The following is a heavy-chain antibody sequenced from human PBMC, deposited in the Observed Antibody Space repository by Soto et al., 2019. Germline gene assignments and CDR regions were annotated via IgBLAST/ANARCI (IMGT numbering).Heavy chain of an antibody. Sequence: QVQLQESGPGLVQPSGTLSLTCAVSGDSINNSHWWSWVRQTPGKGLEWIGETYHSGTTNYNPSLKTLVIISIDKSNNQCSLQMNSVTAADTAVYYCAREVNSSPARGPNWFDPWGQGTLVTVSS. CDR2: TYHSGTT. V-gene: IGHV4-4*02. CDR3: AREVNSSPARGPNWFDP. D-gene: IGHD6-13*01. J-gene: IGHJ5*02. CDR1: GDSINNSHW.